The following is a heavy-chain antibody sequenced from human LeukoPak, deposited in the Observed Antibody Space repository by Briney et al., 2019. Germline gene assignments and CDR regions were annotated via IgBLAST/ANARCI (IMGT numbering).Heavy chain of an antibody. J-gene: IGHJ4*02. CDR3: ARTMWGFDY. Sequence: GGSLRLSCASSGFAFSSYEMNWVRQAPGKGLEWVSYISSSGSIIYYADSVKGRFTISRDNAKNSLFLQMNSLRVEDTAVYYCARTMWGFDYWGQGTLVTVPS. D-gene: IGHD7-27*01. CDR2: ISSSGSII. V-gene: IGHV3-48*03. CDR1: GFAFSSYE.